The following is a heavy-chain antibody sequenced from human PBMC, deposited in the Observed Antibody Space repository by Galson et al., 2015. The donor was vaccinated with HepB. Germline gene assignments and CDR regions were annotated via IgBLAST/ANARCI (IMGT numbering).Heavy chain of an antibody. D-gene: IGHD1-1*01. Sequence: SLRLSCAASGFTFSSYVMHWVRQAPGKGLEWVAVIWYDGSNKYYADSVKGRFTISRDNSKNTLYLQMNSLRAEDTAVYHCARDMNYPYESTGTPGDWGQGTLVTVSS. CDR3: ARDMNYPYESTGTPGD. CDR1: GFTFSSYV. CDR2: IWYDGSNK. V-gene: IGHV3-33*01. J-gene: IGHJ4*02.